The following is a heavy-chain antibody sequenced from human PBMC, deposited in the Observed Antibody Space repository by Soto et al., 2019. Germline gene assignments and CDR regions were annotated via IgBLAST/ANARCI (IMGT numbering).Heavy chain of an antibody. CDR1: GFTFSSYG. J-gene: IGHJ4*02. V-gene: IGHV3-30*18. D-gene: IGHD3-3*01. Sequence: GGSLRLSCAASGFTFSSYGMHWVRQAPGKGLEWVAVISYDGSNKYYADSVKGRFTISRDNSKNTLYLQMNSLRAEDTAVYYCAKVLNLNDRLDYDFWNDFDYWGQGTLVTVSS. CDR3: AKVLNLNDRLDYDFWNDFDY. CDR2: ISYDGSNK.